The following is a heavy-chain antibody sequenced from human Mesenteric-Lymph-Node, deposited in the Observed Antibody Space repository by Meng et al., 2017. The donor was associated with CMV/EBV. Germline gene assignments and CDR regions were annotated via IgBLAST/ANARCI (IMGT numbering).Heavy chain of an antibody. CDR2: IYHSGYT. Sequence: GSLRLSCTVSGGSVSSDSHYCSRLRQPPGKGLEWIGYIYHSGYTTYNPSLTSRVTISVDKSKNQYSLNLSSVTAADTAVYYCARDRGFYGMDVWGQGTTVTVSS. J-gene: IGHJ6*01. CDR3: ARDRGFYGMDV. CDR1: GGSVSSDSHY. V-gene: IGHV4-61*01.